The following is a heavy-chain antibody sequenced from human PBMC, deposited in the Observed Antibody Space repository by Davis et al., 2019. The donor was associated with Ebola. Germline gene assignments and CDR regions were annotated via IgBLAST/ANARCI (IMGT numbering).Heavy chain of an antibody. J-gene: IGHJ6*02. CDR3: ARQYSSSWFQPLGYYYGMDV. Sequence: ASVKVSCKASGYTFTSYGISWVRQAPGQGLEWMGWISAYNGNTGYAQKFQGRVTITRNTSISTAYMELSSLRSEDTAVYYCARQYSSSWFQPLGYYYGMDVWGQGTTVTVSS. CDR2: ISAYNGNT. V-gene: IGHV1-8*03. D-gene: IGHD6-13*01. CDR1: GYTFTSYG.